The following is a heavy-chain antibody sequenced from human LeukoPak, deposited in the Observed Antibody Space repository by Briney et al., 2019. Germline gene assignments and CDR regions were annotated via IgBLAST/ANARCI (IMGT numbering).Heavy chain of an antibody. Sequence: GESLKISCKGSGYSFTSYCIAYVRQVPGKGLEWMGIIYPGDSDTRYSASLQGQVSISAGKSISTAYLQWSSLKASDTALYYCARRASATEDLDYWGQGTLVTVSS. CDR3: ARRASATEDLDY. V-gene: IGHV5-51*01. J-gene: IGHJ4*02. CDR2: IYPGDSDT. CDR1: GYSFTSYC.